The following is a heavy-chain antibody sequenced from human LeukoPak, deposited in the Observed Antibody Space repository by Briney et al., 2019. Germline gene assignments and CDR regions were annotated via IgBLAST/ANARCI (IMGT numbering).Heavy chain of an antibody. Sequence: ASVKVSCKASGGTFSSYAISWVRQAPGQGLEWMGWISAYNGNTNYAQKLQGRVTMTTDTSTSTAYMELRSLRSDDTAVYYCARDSYYYDSSGYYPSFDYWGQGTLVTVSS. CDR2: ISAYNGNT. J-gene: IGHJ4*02. D-gene: IGHD3-22*01. CDR3: ARDSYYYDSSGYYPSFDY. CDR1: GGTFSSYA. V-gene: IGHV1-18*01.